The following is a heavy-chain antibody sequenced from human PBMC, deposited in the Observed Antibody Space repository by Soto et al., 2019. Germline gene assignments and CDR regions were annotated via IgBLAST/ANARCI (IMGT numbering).Heavy chain of an antibody. D-gene: IGHD3-3*01. CDR1: GYTFTSYG. Sequence: QVQLVQSGAEVKKPGASVKVSCKASGYTFTSYGISWVRQAPGQGLEWMGWISAYNGNTNYAHKLQGRVTMTTDTSTSTAYMELRSLRSDDTAVYYCARDSYVLRFLEWQNPRGDNWFDPWGQGTLVTVSS. J-gene: IGHJ5*02. V-gene: IGHV1-18*01. CDR3: ARDSYVLRFLEWQNPRGDNWFDP. CDR2: ISAYNGNT.